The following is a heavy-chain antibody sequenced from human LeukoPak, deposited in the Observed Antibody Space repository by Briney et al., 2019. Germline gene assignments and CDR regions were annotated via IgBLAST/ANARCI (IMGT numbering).Heavy chain of an antibody. D-gene: IGHD6-13*01. J-gene: IGHJ4*02. CDR1: GYTFTRYG. CDR3: ARASASLTGIAALGFDL. CDR2: ISGYNGNT. V-gene: IGHV1-18*01. Sequence: GASVKVSCKASGYTFTRYGVAWVRQAPGQGLELMGWISGYNGNTNYAQNLQGRLTMTKDISTSTAYMELRSLGSDDTAVYFCARASASLTGIAALGFDLWGQGTLVTVSS.